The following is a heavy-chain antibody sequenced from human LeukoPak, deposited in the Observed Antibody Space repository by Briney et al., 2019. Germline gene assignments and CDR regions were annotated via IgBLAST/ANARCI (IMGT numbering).Heavy chain of an antibody. CDR3: ARDRGRLNSSGWLRGYWFDP. CDR1: GGSFSGYY. D-gene: IGHD6-19*01. V-gene: IGHV4-34*01. Sequence: SETLSLTCAVYGGSFSGYYWSWIRQPPGKGLEWIGEINHSGSTNYNPSLKSRVTISVDTSKNQFSLKLSSVTAADTAVYYCARDRGRLNSSGWLRGYWFDPWGQGTLVTVSS. CDR2: INHSGST. J-gene: IGHJ5*02.